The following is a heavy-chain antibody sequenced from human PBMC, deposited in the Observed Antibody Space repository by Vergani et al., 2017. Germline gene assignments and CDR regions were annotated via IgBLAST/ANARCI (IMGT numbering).Heavy chain of an antibody. CDR1: GFSLSRFW. V-gene: IGHV3-7*01. CDR3: ARAYCSYSNCALNY. J-gene: IGHJ4*02. Sequence: EVQLVESGGGLVQPGGSLRLSCAASGFSLSRFWMSWVRQDPEKGLGWVAQISPDGSATFYVDSVKGRFTISRDNTKNSLSLQMSGLRVEDTAVYYCARAYCSYSNCALNYWGRETLVTVSS. CDR2: ISPDGSAT. D-gene: IGHD6-19*01.